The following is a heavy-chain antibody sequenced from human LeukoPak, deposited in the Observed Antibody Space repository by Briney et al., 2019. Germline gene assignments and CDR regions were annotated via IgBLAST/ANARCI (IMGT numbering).Heavy chain of an antibody. D-gene: IGHD3-22*01. CDR3: ARSGSYYHNSGYFRIVY. CDR1: GDSINNGDYY. V-gene: IGHV4-31*03. CDR2: IYYSGNT. Sequence: SETLSLTCTVSGDSINNGDYYWSWIRHHPGEGLEWMGYIYYSGNTYYNPSLKSRVSISIDTSKNQFSLSLTSVNSADSAIYYCARSGSYYHNSGYFRIVYWGQGTRVTVSS. J-gene: IGHJ4*02.